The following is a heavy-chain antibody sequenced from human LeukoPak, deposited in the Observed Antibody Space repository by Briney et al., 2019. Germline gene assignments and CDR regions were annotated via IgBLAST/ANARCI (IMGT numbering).Heavy chain of an antibody. CDR2: IYYSGST. V-gene: IGHV4-59*01. CDR1: SGSISSYY. D-gene: IGHD3-3*01. CDR3: ARESEGFTIFGVVSNWFDP. Sequence: SETLSLTCTVSSGSISSYYWSWIRQPPGKGLEWIGYIYYSGSTNYNPSLKSRVTISVDTSKNQFSLKLSSVTAADTAVYYCARESEGFTIFGVVSNWFDPWGQGTLVTVSS. J-gene: IGHJ5*02.